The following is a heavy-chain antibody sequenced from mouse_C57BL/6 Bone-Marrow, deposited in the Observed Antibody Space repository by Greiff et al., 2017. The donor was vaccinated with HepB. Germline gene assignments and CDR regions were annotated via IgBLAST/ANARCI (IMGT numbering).Heavy chain of an antibody. J-gene: IGHJ2*01. Sequence: EVQLQQSGPELVKPGASVKISCKASGYSFTGYYMNWVKQSPEKSLEWIGEINPSTGGTTYNQKFKAKATLTVDKSSSTAYMLLKSLTSEDSAVYYCAIYSNYVDYWGQGTTLTVSS. CDR2: INPSTGGT. V-gene: IGHV1-42*01. CDR1: GYSFTGYY. D-gene: IGHD2-5*01. CDR3: AIYSNYVDY.